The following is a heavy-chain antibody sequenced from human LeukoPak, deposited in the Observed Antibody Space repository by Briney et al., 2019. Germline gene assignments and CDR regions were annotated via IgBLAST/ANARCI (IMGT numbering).Heavy chain of an antibody. CDR3: ARDRMKQPYNWFDP. Sequence: ALVKVSCKVSGYTLTELSMHWVRQAPGKGLEWMGGFDPEDGETIYAQKFQGRVTMTEDTSTDTAYMELSSLRSEDTAVYYCARDRMKQPYNWFDPWGQGTLVTVSS. CDR2: FDPEDGET. D-gene: IGHD6-13*01. V-gene: IGHV1-24*01. CDR1: GYTLTELS. J-gene: IGHJ5*02.